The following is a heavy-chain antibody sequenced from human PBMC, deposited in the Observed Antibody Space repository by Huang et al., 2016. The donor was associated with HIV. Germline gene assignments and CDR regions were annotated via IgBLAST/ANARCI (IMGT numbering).Heavy chain of an antibody. D-gene: IGHD1-1*01. V-gene: IGHV4-34*01. CDR3: ARERMMSWLDDHDAFDI. Sequence: QVQLQQWGAGLLKPSETLSLTCAVYGGSFSGYCWSWIRQSPGKGLEWIGEINHSGITNYNPSRKSRLTISVDTSKNQFSLKLSSVTAADTAVYYCARERMMSWLDDHDAFDIWGQGTMVTVSS. J-gene: IGHJ3*02. CDR1: GGSFSGYC. CDR2: INHSGIT.